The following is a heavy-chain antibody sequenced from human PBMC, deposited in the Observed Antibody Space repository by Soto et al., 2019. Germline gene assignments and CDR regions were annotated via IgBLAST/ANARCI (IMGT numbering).Heavy chain of an antibody. D-gene: IGHD3-16*01. Sequence: SETLYLTCTVSGGYISSSSYYWGWIRHPPGKGMERIGSIHYSGYTYYNPSLKSRVTISVDTSKNQFSLKLSSVTAADTAVYYCARHNGPLYVGYYYDMDVWGQGTTVT. V-gene: IGHV4-39*01. CDR2: IHYSGYT. J-gene: IGHJ6*02. CDR3: ARHNGPLYVGYYYDMDV. CDR1: GGYISSSSYY.